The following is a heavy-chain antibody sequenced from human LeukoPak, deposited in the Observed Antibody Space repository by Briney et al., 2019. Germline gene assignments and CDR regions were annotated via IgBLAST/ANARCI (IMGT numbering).Heavy chain of an antibody. D-gene: IGHD3-10*01. Sequence: SETLSLTCAVYGVSFSGYYWTLIRQPPGKGLEWIGEIDHSGSTNYNPSLKSRVTISVDTSKNQFSLKLSSVTAADTAVYYCARGPPNYYGSGSYSLFDYWGQGTLVTVSS. CDR3: ARGPPNYYGSGSYSLFDY. J-gene: IGHJ4*02. V-gene: IGHV4-34*01. CDR1: GVSFSGYY. CDR2: IDHSGST.